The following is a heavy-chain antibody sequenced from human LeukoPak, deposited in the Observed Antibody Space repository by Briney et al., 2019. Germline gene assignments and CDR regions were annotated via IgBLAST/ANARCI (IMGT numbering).Heavy chain of an antibody. V-gene: IGHV3-11*04. CDR3: ARGVENHFDS. CDR1: GFTFSYDH. CDR2: ISGDASTI. D-gene: IGHD1-14*01. Sequence: GGSLRLSCAASGFTFSYDHMSWIRQAPGKGPEWISYISGDASTIYDADSVKGRFTISRDNVKNYLYLEMTTLRAEDTAVYYCARGVENHFDSWGPGTLVTVSS. J-gene: IGHJ4*02.